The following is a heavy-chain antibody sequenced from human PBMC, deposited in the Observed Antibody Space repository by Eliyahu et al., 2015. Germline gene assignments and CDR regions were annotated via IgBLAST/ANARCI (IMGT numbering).Heavy chain of an antibody. CDR1: GFTFSSYW. CDR2: IKQDETEK. J-gene: IGHJ4*02. V-gene: IGHV3-7*03. CDR3: ARGGGNFDY. Sequence: EVQLVESGGGLVQPGGSLRLSXAASGFTFSSYWMSWVRQAPGKGLEWVANIKQDETEKYYMDSVKGRFTISRDNAKNSLYLQMNSLRDEDTAVYYCARGGGNFDYWGQGTLVTVSS.